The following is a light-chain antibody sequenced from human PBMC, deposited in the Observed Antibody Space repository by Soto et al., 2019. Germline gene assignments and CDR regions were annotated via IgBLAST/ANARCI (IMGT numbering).Light chain of an antibody. CDR1: QSVSSSS. V-gene: IGKV3-20*01. CDR3: EKYGSLLFS. Sequence: EIVLTQSPGTLPLSPGERATLSCRASQSVSSSSLAWYKQKPGQAPRLLIYGAYSMATGIPDRFSGSGSGTDFTLTIRRLKAEYVAVDYCEKYGSLLFSSGTGTKVDIK. J-gene: IGKJ3*01. CDR2: GAY.